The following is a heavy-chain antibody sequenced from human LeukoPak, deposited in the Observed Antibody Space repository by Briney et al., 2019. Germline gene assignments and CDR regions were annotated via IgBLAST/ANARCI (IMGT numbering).Heavy chain of an antibody. V-gene: IGHV5-51*01. CDR1: GYSFTTYW. Sequence: GESLKISCTGFGYSFTTYWIGWVRQMPGKGLEWMGIIYPGDSDARYSPSLQGQVTISDDKSISTAYLQWSSLKASDTAMYYCARQGRIVVVTTTHDAFDIWGQGTMVTVSS. CDR2: IYPGDSDA. CDR3: ARQGRIVVVTTTHDAFDI. J-gene: IGHJ3*02. D-gene: IGHD2-21*02.